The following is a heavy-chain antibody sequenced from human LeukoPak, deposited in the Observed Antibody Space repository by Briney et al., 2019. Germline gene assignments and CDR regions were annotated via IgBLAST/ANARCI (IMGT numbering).Heavy chain of an antibody. V-gene: IGHV3-23*01. CDR2: ITGSGGST. CDR3: ARDLSLIALTD. J-gene: IGHJ4*02. CDR1: GFTFSIHG. D-gene: IGHD3-22*01. Sequence: GGSLRLSCAASGFTFSIHGMNWVRQGPGKGLEWVSGITGSGGSTYYADSVKGRFTISRDNSKNTVYLQMNSLRAEDTAVYYCARDLSLIALTDWGQGTLVTVSS.